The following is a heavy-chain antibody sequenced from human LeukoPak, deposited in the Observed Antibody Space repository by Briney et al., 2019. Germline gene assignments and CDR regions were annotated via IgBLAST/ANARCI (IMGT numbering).Heavy chain of an antibody. D-gene: IGHD4-17*01. CDR3: ASWQMTTVTTLAFDI. J-gene: IGHJ3*02. CDR1: GGTFSSYA. CDR2: IIPIFGTA. V-gene: IGHV1-69*06. Sequence: ASVKVSCKASGGTFSSYAISWVRQATGQGLEWMGGIIPIFGTANYAQKFQGRVTITADKSTSTAYMELSSLRSEDTAVYYCASWQMTTVTTLAFDIWGQGTMVTVSS.